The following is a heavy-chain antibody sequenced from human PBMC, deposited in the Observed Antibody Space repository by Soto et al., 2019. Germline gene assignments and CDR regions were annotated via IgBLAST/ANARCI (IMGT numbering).Heavy chain of an antibody. J-gene: IGHJ4*02. CDR2: INSDGGTT. D-gene: IGHD3-9*01. CDR3: ARAGYYRFDY. CDR1: GFTFSSSW. Sequence: HPGGSLRLSCAASGFTFSSSWMHWVRQAPGKGLVWVSRINSDGGTTNYADSVKGRFTISRDNAKNTLYLQLNSLSAEDTAVYFCARAGYYRFDYWGQGTVVTVSS. V-gene: IGHV3-74*01.